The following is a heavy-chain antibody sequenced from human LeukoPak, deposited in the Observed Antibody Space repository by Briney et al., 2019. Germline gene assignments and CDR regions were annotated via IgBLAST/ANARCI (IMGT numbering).Heavy chain of an antibody. Sequence: PGGSLRLSCAASGVTVSNNLMNWVRQAPGKGLEWVSAISGSGGSTYYADSVKGRFTISRDNSKNTLYLQMNSLRAEDTAVYYCAKYPRTYYFDYWGQGTLVTVSS. CDR1: GVTVSNNL. D-gene: IGHD1-14*01. J-gene: IGHJ4*02. CDR2: ISGSGGST. CDR3: AKYPRTYYFDY. V-gene: IGHV3-23*01.